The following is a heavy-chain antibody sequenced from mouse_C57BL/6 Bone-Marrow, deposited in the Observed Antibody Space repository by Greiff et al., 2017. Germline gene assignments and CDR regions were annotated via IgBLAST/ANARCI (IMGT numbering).Heavy chain of an antibody. CDR3: GEGNWFAY. CDR1: GYTFTDYY. V-gene: IGHV1-19*01. J-gene: IGHJ3*01. CDR2: INPYNGGT. Sequence: VQLKESGPVLVKPGASVKMSCKASGYTFTDYYMNWVKQSHGKSLEWIGVINPYNGGTSYNQKFKGKATLTVDKSSSTAYMELNSLTSEDSAVYYCGEGNWFAYWGQGTLVTVSA.